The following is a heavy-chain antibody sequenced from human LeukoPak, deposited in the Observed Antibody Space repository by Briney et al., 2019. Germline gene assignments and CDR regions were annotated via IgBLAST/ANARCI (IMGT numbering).Heavy chain of an antibody. CDR1: GFTFSSYA. V-gene: IGHV3-23*01. D-gene: IGHD4-11*01. CDR2: LSRSGGST. CDR3: AKVSDYNNPIDF. J-gene: IGHJ4*02. Sequence: GGSLRLSCAVSGFTFSSYAMSWVRQAPGKGLEWVSTLSRSGGSTNQAESVKGRFTISRDNSKNTLYLQMNSLRAEDTAVYYCAKVSDYNNPIDFWGQGTLVTVSS.